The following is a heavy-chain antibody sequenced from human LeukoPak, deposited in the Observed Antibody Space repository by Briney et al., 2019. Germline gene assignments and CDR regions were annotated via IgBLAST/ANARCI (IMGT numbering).Heavy chain of an antibody. CDR2: IYDSGST. J-gene: IGHJ4*02. CDR3: ARGHPTNYFDY. V-gene: IGHV4-59*08. CDR1: GDSISSHY. Sequence: SETLSLTCTVSGDSISSHYWSWIRQPPGKGLEWIGYIYDSGSTNYNPSLKSRVTISVDTSKNQFSLKLSSVIAADTAVYYCARGHPTNYFDYWGQGTLVTVSS.